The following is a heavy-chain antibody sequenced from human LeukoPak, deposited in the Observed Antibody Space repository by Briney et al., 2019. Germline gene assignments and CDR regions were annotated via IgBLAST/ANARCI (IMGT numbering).Heavy chain of an antibody. CDR3: ARSNQADDY. D-gene: IGHD1-14*01. CDR2: INPGGSSI. CDR1: GFTFSGYW. J-gene: IGHJ4*02. Sequence: GGSLRLSCAASGFTFSGYWMHWVRQVPGKGLVWVARINPGGSSITYADSVKGRFTISRDNAKNTLYLQMDSLRAEDAGVYYCARSNQADDYWGQGTLVTVSS. V-gene: IGHV3-74*01.